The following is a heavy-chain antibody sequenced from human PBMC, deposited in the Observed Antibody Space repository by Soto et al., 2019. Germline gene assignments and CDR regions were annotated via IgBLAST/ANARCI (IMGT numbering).Heavy chain of an antibody. CDR3: ARACGPLRYFDCGSPGANLYYGMDV. V-gene: IGHV3-7*05. CDR2: IKQDGSEK. CDR1: GFTFSSYW. J-gene: IGHJ6*02. Sequence: SGGSLRLSCAASGFTFSSYWMSWVRQAPGKGLEWVANIKQDGSEKYYVDSVKGRFTISRDNAKNSLYLQMNSLRAEDTAVYYCARACGPLRYFDCGSPGANLYYGMDVWGQGTTVNVSS. D-gene: IGHD3-9*01.